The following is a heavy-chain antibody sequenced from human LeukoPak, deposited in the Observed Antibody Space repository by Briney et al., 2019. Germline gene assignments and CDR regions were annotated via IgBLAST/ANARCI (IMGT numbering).Heavy chain of an antibody. CDR1: EFSVGSNY. CDR3: AELGITMIGGV. D-gene: IGHD3-10*02. CDR2: IYSGGST. Sequence: GGSLRLSCAASEFSVGSNYMTWVRQAPGKGLEWVSLIYSGGSTYYADSVKGRFTISRDNAKNSLYLQMNSLRAEDTAVYYCAELGITMIGGVWGKGTTVTISS. V-gene: IGHV3-66*01. J-gene: IGHJ6*04.